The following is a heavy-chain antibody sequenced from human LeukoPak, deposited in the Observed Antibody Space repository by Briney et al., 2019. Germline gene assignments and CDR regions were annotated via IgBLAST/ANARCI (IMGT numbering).Heavy chain of an antibody. CDR3: ARDHWNDVSY. Sequence: GGSLRLSCAASGFTFSSYEMNWVRQAPGKVLEWVSYISSSGSTIYYADSGKGRFTISRDNAKNSLYLQMNSLRAEDTAVYYCARDHWNDVSYWGQGTLVTVSS. CDR1: GFTFSSYE. CDR2: ISSSGSTI. V-gene: IGHV3-48*03. J-gene: IGHJ4*02. D-gene: IGHD1-1*01.